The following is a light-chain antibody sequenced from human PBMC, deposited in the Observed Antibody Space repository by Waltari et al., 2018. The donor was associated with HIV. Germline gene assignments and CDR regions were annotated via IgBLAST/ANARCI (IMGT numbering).Light chain of an antibody. CDR2: DAS. J-gene: IGKJ3*01. V-gene: IGKV1-33*01. CDR1: QDISNY. Sequence: DIQMTQSPSSLSASVGDRVTITCQASQDISNYLNWYQQKPGKAPKLLIYDASNLGAGVPSRFTGSGSGTDFTFTISSLQPEDIATYYCQHYDNLPSFIFGPGTKVDIK. CDR3: QHYDNLPSFI.